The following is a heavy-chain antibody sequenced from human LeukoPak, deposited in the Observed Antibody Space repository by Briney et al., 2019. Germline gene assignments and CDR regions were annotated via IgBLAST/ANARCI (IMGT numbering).Heavy chain of an antibody. J-gene: IGHJ4*02. CDR3: AKDPDSSGWYDY. Sequence: GGSLRLSCAASGFTFSSYSMNWVRQAPGKGLEWVSSISSSSSYIYYADSVKGRFTISRDNAKNSLYLQMNSLRAEDTAVYYCAKDPDSSGWYDYWGQGTLVTVFS. V-gene: IGHV3-21*01. D-gene: IGHD6-19*01. CDR2: ISSSSSYI. CDR1: GFTFSSYS.